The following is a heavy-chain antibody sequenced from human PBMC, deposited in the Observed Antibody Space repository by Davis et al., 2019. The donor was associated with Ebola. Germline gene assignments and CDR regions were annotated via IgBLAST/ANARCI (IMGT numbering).Heavy chain of an antibody. Sequence: GESLKISCAASGFTFSSYEMNWVRQAPGKGLEWVSYISSSGSTIYYADSVKGRFTISRDNAKNSLYLQMNSLRDEDTAVYYCAREYSGYDGRGYYYYGMDVWGQGTTVTVSS. CDR2: ISSSGSTI. CDR3: AREYSGYDGRGYYYYGMDV. D-gene: IGHD5-12*01. J-gene: IGHJ6*02. V-gene: IGHV3-48*03. CDR1: GFTFSSYE.